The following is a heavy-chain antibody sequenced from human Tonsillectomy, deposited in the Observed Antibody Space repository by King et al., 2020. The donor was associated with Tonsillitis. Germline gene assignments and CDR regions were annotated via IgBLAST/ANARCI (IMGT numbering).Heavy chain of an antibody. Sequence: QLQESGPGLVKPSQTLSLTCTVSGASISSGSYYWSWIRQPAGKGLEWIGRIYTSGSTNYNPSLESRVTMSTDTSRNQFSLKLSSVTAADTAVYYCARGGDLSTGGSLFDPWGLGTLVTVSS. CDR3: ARGGDLSTGGSLFDP. J-gene: IGHJ5*02. CDR2: IYTSGST. V-gene: IGHV4-61*02. CDR1: GASISSGSYY. D-gene: IGHD3-9*01.